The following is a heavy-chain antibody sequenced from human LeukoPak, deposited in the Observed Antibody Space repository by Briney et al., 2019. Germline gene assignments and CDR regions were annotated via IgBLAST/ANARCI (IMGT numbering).Heavy chain of an antibody. V-gene: IGHV3-64*02. CDR3: ARGGYYAASHI. CDR1: GLPFSSHA. D-gene: IGHD3-3*01. Sequence: PGGSLRLSCAASGLPFSSHAMHWVRQAPGKGLEWVSAIVSNGGNTYYADSVRGRFTISRDNSKDTVYLQMGSLRPEDTAVYYCARGGYYAASHIWGQGALVTVSS. J-gene: IGHJ4*02. CDR2: IVSNGGNT.